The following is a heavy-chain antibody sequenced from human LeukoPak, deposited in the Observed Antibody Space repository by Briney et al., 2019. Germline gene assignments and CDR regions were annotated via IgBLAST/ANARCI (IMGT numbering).Heavy chain of an antibody. D-gene: IGHD2-15*01. CDR1: GGSISSSSSY. J-gene: IGHJ2*01. CDR3: ARLSGPLGFCSGGSCYSDWYFDL. Sequence: SETLSLTCTVSGGSISSSSSYWGWIRQPPGKGLEWIGSIFYSGSTYYNPSLKSRVTISVDTSKNQFSLKLSSVTAADTAVYYCARLSGPLGFCSGGSCYSDWYFDLWGRGTLVTVSS. CDR2: IFYSGST. V-gene: IGHV4-39*01.